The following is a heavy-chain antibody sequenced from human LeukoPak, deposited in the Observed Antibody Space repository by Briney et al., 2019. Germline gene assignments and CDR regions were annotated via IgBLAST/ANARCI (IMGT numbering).Heavy chain of an antibody. Sequence: SETLSLTCTVSGGSISSSSYYWGWIRENPGNGLEWIGSIYYSGSTYYNPSLKSRVTISVDTSKNQFSLKLSSVTAADTAVYYCARLSQPYYYGSGSYYLYYFDYWGQGTLVTVSS. D-gene: IGHD3-10*01. CDR2: IYYSGST. CDR1: GGSISSSSYY. J-gene: IGHJ4*02. V-gene: IGHV4-39*01. CDR3: ARLSQPYYYGSGSYYLYYFDY.